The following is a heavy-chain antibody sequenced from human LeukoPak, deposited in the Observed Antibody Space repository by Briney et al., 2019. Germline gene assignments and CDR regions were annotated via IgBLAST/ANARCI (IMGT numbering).Heavy chain of an antibody. D-gene: IGHD3-3*01. CDR3: ARGGAFWSGYYNIDY. Sequence: SETLSLTCAVYGRSFSDYYWSWIRQPPGKGLEWIGEINYSGTTNYNPSLKSRVTMSVDTSKNQFSLNLTSVTAADTAVYYCARGGAFWSGYYNIDYWGQGTLVTVSS. V-gene: IGHV4-34*01. J-gene: IGHJ4*02. CDR2: INYSGTT. CDR1: GRSFSDYY.